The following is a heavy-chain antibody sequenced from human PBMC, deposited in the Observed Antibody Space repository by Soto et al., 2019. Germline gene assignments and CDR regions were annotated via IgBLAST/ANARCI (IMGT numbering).Heavy chain of an antibody. J-gene: IGHJ6*02. D-gene: IGHD1-20*01. CDR3: AADPYNWNYYYYGMDV. CDR1: GFTFTRSA. CDR2: IVVGSGNT. V-gene: IGHV1-58*01. Sequence: SVKVSCKASGFTFTRSAVRWVRQARGQRLEWIGWIVVGSGNTNYAQKFQERVTITRDMSTSTAYMELSSLRSEDTAVYYCAADPYNWNYYYYGMDVWGQGTTVTVSS.